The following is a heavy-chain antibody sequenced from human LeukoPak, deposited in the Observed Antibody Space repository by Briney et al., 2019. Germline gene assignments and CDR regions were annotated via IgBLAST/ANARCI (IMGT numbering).Heavy chain of an antibody. CDR1: GFTFSSYS. CDR2: IRSSSNYI. CDR3: ARSGQRRCSGGTCYPYYFDY. Sequence: SGGSLRLSCAASGFTFSSYSMNWVRQAPGKGLEWVSSIRSSSNYIYYADSVKGRFTISRDNAKNSLHLQMNSLRAEDTAVYYCARSGQRRCSGGTCYPYYFDYWGQGTLVTVSS. V-gene: IGHV3-21*01. D-gene: IGHD2-15*01. J-gene: IGHJ4*02.